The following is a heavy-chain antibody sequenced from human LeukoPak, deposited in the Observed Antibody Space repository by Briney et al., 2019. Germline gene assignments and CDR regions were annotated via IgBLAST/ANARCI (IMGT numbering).Heavy chain of an antibody. D-gene: IGHD3-9*01. J-gene: IGHJ5*02. Sequence: GGSLRLSCAGSGFTFRSYWMNWVRQAPGKWLEWLAIIKQDGTEKHYKGSVEGRFTISRDNAKNSLHLQMNSLRAEDTAVYYCAGGSGYLITSWGQGTLVTVSP. CDR3: AGGSGYLITS. CDR2: IKQDGTEK. CDR1: GFTFRSYW. V-gene: IGHV3-7*01.